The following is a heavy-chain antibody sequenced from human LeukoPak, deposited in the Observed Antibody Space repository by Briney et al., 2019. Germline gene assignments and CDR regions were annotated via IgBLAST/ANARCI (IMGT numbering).Heavy chain of an antibody. D-gene: IGHD3-22*01. Sequence: HAGGSLRPSCAASGFTFNSYNMNWVRQAPGKGLEWVSYISSSSSIIYYTDSVKGRFTISRDNAKNSLYLQMNSLRAEDTAMYFCAGDDSSGYFFDFWGQGTLVTVSS. CDR3: AGDDSSGYFFDF. CDR2: ISSSSSII. V-gene: IGHV3-48*01. CDR1: GFTFNSYN. J-gene: IGHJ4*02.